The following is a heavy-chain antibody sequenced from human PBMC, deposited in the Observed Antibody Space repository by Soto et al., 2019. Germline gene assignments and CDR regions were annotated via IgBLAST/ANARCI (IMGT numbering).Heavy chain of an antibody. D-gene: IGHD2-15*01. CDR2: ISGNGNSA. Sequence: PGGSLRLSCAASRFTFSSYAMSWVRQAPGKGLEWVSTISGNGNSAYYPDSVKGRFTVSRDNSRNILHLQMNGLRAEDTAVYYCAKGKANTGFVVNTLFDYWGQGTLVTVSS. V-gene: IGHV3-23*01. CDR1: RFTFSSYA. J-gene: IGHJ4*02. CDR3: AKGKANTGFVVNTLFDY.